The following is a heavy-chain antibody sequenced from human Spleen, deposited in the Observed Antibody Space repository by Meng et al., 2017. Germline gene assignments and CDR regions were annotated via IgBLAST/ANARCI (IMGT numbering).Heavy chain of an antibody. CDR1: GYTFTSYD. V-gene: IGHV1-8*01. J-gene: IGHJ5*02. D-gene: IGHD3-22*01. CDR2: MNPNSGNT. Sequence: ASVKVSCKASGYTFTSYDINWVRQATGQGLEWMGWMNPNSGNTSYAQKFQGRVTMTRNTSISTAYMELSSLRSEDTAVYYCARADSSGYYYYGDWLDPWGQGTLVTVSS. CDR3: ARADSSGYYYYGDWLDP.